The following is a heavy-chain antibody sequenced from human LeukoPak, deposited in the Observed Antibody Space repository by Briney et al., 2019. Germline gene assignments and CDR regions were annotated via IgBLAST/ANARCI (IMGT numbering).Heavy chain of an antibody. J-gene: IGHJ5*02. Sequence: PSETLSLTCAVYGGSFSGYYWSWIRQPPGKGLEWIGEINHSGSINYNPSLKSRVTISVDTSKNQFSLKLSSVTAADTAVYYCARTTIFGVGRNWFDPWGQGTLVTVSS. D-gene: IGHD3-3*01. V-gene: IGHV4-34*01. CDR3: ARTTIFGVGRNWFDP. CDR1: GGSFSGYY. CDR2: INHSGSI.